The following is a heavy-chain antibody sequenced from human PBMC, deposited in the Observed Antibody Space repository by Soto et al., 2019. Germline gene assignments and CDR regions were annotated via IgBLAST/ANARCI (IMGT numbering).Heavy chain of an antibody. D-gene: IGHD1-26*01. CDR1: GFTFSSYS. CDR3: ARGLVGATTHWLDP. J-gene: IGHJ5*02. CDR2: ISSSSSYI. Sequence: GGSLRLSCAASGFTFSSYSMNWVRQAPGKGLEWVSSISSSSSYIYYADSVKGRFTISRDNAKNSLYLQMNSLRAEDTAVYYCARGLVGATTHWLDPWGQGPLVTVYS. V-gene: IGHV3-21*01.